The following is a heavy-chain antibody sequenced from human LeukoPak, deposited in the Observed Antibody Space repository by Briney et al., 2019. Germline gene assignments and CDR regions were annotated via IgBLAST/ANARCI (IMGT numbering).Heavy chain of an antibody. D-gene: IGHD3-22*01. CDR1: GGSITSGSYY. CDR3: ARDHSGYFPAFDY. J-gene: IGHJ4*02. CDR2: INTSGST. V-gene: IGHV4-61*02. Sequence: SETLSLTCTVSGGSITSGSYYWNWIRQPAGNGLEWIGRINTSGSTNYNPSLKSRVTISVDTSKNQFSLKLSSVTAADTAVYYCARDHSGYFPAFDYWGQGALVTVSS.